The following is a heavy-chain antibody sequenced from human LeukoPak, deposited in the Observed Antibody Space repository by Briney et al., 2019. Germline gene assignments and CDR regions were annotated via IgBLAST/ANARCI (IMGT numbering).Heavy chain of an antibody. J-gene: IGHJ6*02. V-gene: IGHV1-69*13. CDR1: GGTFSSYA. D-gene: IGHD3-3*01. CDR3: ARGLVFGVDTDYYYYGMDV. Sequence: AASVKVSCKASGGTFSSYAISWVRQAPGQGPEWMGGIIPIFGTANYAQKFQGRVTITADESTSTAYMELSSLRSEDTAVYYCARGLVFGVDTDYYYYGMDVWGQGTTVTVSS. CDR2: IIPIFGTA.